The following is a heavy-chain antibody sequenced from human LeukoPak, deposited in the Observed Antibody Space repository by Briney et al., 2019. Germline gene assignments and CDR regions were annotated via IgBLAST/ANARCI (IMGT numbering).Heavy chain of an antibody. V-gene: IGHV3-23*01. J-gene: IGHJ1*01. CDR3: AKRGGPAAIGAEYFQH. CDR2: ISGSGGST. Sequence: GGSLRLSCAASGFTFSSYAMSWVRQAPGKGLEWVSAISGSGGSTYYADSVKGRFTISRDNSKNTLYLQMNSLRAEDTAVYYCAKRGGPAAIGAEYFQHWGQGTLVTVSS. D-gene: IGHD2-2*02. CDR1: GFTFSSYA.